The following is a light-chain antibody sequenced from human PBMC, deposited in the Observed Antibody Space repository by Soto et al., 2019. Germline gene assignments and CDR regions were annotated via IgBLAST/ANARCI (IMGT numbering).Light chain of an antibody. CDR3: QQRNT. Sequence: EIVLTQSPATLSLSPWERATLSCRASQSVSSYLAWYQQKPGQAPRLLIYDASNRATGIPARFSGSGSGTDFTLTISSLEPEDFAVYYCQQRNTFGQGTRLEIK. CDR1: QSVSSY. CDR2: DAS. V-gene: IGKV3-11*01. J-gene: IGKJ5*01.